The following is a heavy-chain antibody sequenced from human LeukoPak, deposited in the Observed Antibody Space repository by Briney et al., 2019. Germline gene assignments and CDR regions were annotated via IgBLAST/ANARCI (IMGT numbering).Heavy chain of an antibody. Sequence: SVRGRFTASRDNSKDTLYLQMNSLRVEDTAVYYCARVDCRSTSCPPFDYWGQGTLVTVSS. V-gene: IGHV3-30*01. CDR3: ARVDCRSTSCPPFDY. D-gene: IGHD2-2*01. J-gene: IGHJ4*02.